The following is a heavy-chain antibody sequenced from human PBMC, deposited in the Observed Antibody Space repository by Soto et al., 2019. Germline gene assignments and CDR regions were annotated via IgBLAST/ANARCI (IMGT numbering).Heavy chain of an antibody. D-gene: IGHD3-3*01. CDR1: GFTFDDYA. Sequence: GESLKISCAASGFTFDDYAMHWVRQAPGKGLEWVSLISGDGGSTYYADSVKGRFTISRDNSKNSLYLQMNSLRTEDTALYYCAKDIDFWSGYYAFDIWGQGTMVTVSS. CDR2: ISGDGGST. CDR3: AKDIDFWSGYYAFDI. J-gene: IGHJ3*02. V-gene: IGHV3-43*02.